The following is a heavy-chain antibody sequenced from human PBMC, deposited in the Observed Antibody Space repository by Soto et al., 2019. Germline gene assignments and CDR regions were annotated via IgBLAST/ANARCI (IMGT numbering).Heavy chain of an antibody. CDR1: GGSINTYY. Sequence: SETLSLTCTASGGSINTYYWNWIRQSPGKGLEWIGYIYYTGNTKYNPSLESRVTISVDTSKKQFFLKLNSVTPADTAVYYCAGGPYYFGLDVWGQGTTVTSP. CDR3: AGGPYYFGLDV. CDR2: IYYTGNT. D-gene: IGHD3-10*01. J-gene: IGHJ6*02. V-gene: IGHV4-59*01.